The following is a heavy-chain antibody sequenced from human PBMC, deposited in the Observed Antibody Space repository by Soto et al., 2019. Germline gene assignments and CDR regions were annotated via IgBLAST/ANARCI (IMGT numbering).Heavy chain of an antibody. J-gene: IGHJ6*03. V-gene: IGHV4-34*01. CDR3: ADTALRGVPHMDV. CDR2: INHSGST. CDR1: GGSFSGYY. Sequence: QVQLQQWGAGLLKPSETLSLTCAVYGGSFSGYYWSWIRQPPGKGLEWIGEINHSGSTNYNPSLKSRVTISVDTSKNQFSLKLSSVTAADTAVYYCADTALRGVPHMDVWGKGTTVTVSS. D-gene: IGHD3-10*01.